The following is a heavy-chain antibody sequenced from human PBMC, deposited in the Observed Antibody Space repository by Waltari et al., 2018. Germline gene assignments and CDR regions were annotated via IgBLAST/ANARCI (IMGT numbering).Heavy chain of an antibody. D-gene: IGHD1-1*01. CDR3: AKDLDKYGSSFEY. V-gene: IGHV3-30*18. Sequence: QVQLMESGGGVVQPGTSLSLSCVASVFTFRSYAMHWVRQAPGRGLEWVAIISYDGHEKYYGDSVKGRFTISRDSSNNTLSLQMNSLRAEDTGVYYCAKDLDKYGSSFEYWGQGTLVTVSS. CDR1: VFTFRSYA. CDR2: ISYDGHEK. J-gene: IGHJ4*02.